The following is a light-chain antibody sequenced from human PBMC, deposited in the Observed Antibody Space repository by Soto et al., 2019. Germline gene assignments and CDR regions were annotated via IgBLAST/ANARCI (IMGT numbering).Light chain of an antibody. CDR3: QQYRT. V-gene: IGKV3-20*01. Sequence: IVLTQSAGTLSLSPGERATLSCRASQSVSSSSLAWYQQNPGQAPRLLIYEASSRATGIPDRFSGSGSGTDFTLTISRLEPEDFAVYYCQQYRTFGQGTKV. CDR2: EAS. J-gene: IGKJ1*01. CDR1: QSVSSSS.